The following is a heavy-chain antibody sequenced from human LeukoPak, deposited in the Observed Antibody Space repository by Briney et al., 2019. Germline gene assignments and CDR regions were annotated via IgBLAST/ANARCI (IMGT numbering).Heavy chain of an antibody. CDR2: ISPNGVIT. CDR1: GFNSGFNYSEFW. J-gene: IGHJ4*02. D-gene: IGHD5-24*01. Sequence: GGSLRLSCVASGFNSGFNYSEFWMNWVRQAPGKGLEWVSGISPNGVITYYADSVKGRFTISRDNSKGTVSLQMNSLRPEDTAVYYCAKDDAWLQYGDWGRGTLVTVSS. V-gene: IGHV3-23*01. CDR3: AKDDAWLQYGD.